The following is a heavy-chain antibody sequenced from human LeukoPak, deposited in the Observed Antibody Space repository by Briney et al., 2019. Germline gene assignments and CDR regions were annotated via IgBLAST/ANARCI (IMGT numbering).Heavy chain of an antibody. V-gene: IGHV3-21*01. CDR2: ISSSSSYI. D-gene: IGHD6-19*01. CDR1: GFTFSSYS. Sequence: GGSLRLSCAASGFTFSSYSMNWVRQAPGKGLEWVSSISSSSSYIYYADSVKGRFTISRDNAKNSLYLQMNSLRAEDTAVYYCARGDSSLDALDYWGQGTLVTVSS. J-gene: IGHJ4*02. CDR3: ARGDSSLDALDY.